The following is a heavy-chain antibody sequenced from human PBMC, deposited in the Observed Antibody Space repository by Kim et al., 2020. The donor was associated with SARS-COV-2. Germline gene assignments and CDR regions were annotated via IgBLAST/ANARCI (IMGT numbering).Heavy chain of an antibody. J-gene: IGHJ4*02. V-gene: IGHV3-66*01. CDR3: ARGASYGSGSYHLDY. Sequence: GGSLRLSCAASGFTVSSNYMSWVRQAPGKGLEWVSVIYSGGSTYYADSVKGRFTISRDNSKNTLYLQMNSLRAEDTAVYYCARGASYGSGSYHLDYWGQGTLVTVSS. CDR1: GFTVSSNY. D-gene: IGHD3-10*01. CDR2: IYSGGST.